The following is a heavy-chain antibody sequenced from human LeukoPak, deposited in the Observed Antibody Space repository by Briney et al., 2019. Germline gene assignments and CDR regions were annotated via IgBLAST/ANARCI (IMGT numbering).Heavy chain of an antibody. CDR3: TRRVGGTPDH. CDR1: GFTFSTYV. CDR2: IGADGRST. V-gene: IGHV3-23*01. D-gene: IGHD1-26*01. J-gene: IGHJ5*02. Sequence: PGGSLRLSCAASGFTFSTYVMTWVRQAPGQGLEWVSAIGADGRSTDYADSVKGRFTISRDISKNTLYLQMNSLRAEDTALYYCTRRVGGTPDHWGLGTLVTVSS.